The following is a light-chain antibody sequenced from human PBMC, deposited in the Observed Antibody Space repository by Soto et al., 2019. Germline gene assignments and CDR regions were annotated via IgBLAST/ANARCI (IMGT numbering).Light chain of an antibody. CDR1: SSDVGGYNF. CDR2: DVS. J-gene: IGLJ3*02. V-gene: IGLV2-14*03. CDR3: SSYASSSTVV. Sequence: QSVLTQPASVSGSPGQSITISCTGTSSDVGGYNFVSWYQQHPGKAPKLMIYDVSSRPSGVSNRFSGSKSGNTASLIISGLQAEDEGDYYCSSYASSSTVVFGAGTKVTVL.